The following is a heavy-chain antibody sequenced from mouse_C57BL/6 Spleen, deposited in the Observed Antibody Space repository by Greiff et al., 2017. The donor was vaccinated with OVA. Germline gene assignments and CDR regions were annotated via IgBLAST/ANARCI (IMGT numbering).Heavy chain of an antibody. V-gene: IGHV6-3*01. CDR1: GFTFSNYW. J-gene: IGHJ4*01. D-gene: IGHD2-2*01. CDR2: IRLKSDNYAT. CDR3: TSYGYENYAMDY. Sequence: EVQRVESGGGLVQPGGSMKLSCVASGFTFSNYWMNWVRQSPEKGLEWVAQIRLKSDNYATHYAESVKGRFTISRDDSKSSVYLQMNNLRAEDTGIYYCTSYGYENYAMDYWGQGTSVTVSS.